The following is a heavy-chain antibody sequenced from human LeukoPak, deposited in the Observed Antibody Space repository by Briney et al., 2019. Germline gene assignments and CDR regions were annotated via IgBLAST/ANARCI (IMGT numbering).Heavy chain of an antibody. CDR1: GYTLTSYG. CDR3: ARLIVVVPAALDAFDI. J-gene: IGHJ3*02. Sequence: GASVKVSCKASGYTLTSYGISWVRQAPGQGLQWMGWISAYNGNTNYAQKLQGRVTMTTDTSTSTAYMELRSLRSDDTAVYYCARLIVVVPAALDAFDIWGQGTMVTVSS. D-gene: IGHD2-2*01. CDR2: ISAYNGNT. V-gene: IGHV1-18*04.